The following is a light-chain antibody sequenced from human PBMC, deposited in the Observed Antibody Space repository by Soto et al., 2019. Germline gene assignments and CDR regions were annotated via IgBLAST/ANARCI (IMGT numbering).Light chain of an antibody. CDR2: GAS. CDR1: QIVSTNY. CDR3: QQSYSTPYT. V-gene: IGKV3-20*01. J-gene: IGKJ2*01. Sequence: EIVLTQSPGTLSLSPGERATLSCRTSQIVSTNYLAWYQQKPGQAPRLLIYGASNRATGIPDRFSGSGSGTDFTLTINRLEPEDFATYYCQQSYSTPYTFGQGTKLEIK.